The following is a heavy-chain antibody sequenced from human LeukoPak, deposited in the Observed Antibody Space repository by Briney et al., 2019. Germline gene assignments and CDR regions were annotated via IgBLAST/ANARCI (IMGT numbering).Heavy chain of an antibody. CDR1: GFTFSDYY. CDR3: ARDQAYYDFWSGYSTPPRTNFDY. CDR2: ISSSGSTI. Sequence: GGSLRLSCAASGFTFSDYYMSWIRQAPGKGLEWGSYISSSGSTISYADSLNGRFTISRDNAKNSLYLQMNSLRAEDTAVYYCARDQAYYDFWSGYSTPPRTNFDYWGQGTLVTVSS. V-gene: IGHV3-11*01. D-gene: IGHD3-3*01. J-gene: IGHJ4*02.